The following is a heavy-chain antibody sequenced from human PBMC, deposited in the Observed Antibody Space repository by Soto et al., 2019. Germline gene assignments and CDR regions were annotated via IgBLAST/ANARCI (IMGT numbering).Heavy chain of an antibody. V-gene: IGHV3-53*01. CDR2: IYSGGST. CDR3: ARGYDDYVGRFDP. J-gene: IGHJ5*02. Sequence: EVQLVESGGGLIQPGGSLRLSCAASGFTISSNYMNWVRQAPGKGLEWVSFIYSGGSTYYADSVKGRFTISRDNSKNTRYLQMNSLRAEDSAVYFCARGYDDYVGRFDPWGQGTQVTVS. D-gene: IGHD4-17*01. CDR1: GFTISSNY.